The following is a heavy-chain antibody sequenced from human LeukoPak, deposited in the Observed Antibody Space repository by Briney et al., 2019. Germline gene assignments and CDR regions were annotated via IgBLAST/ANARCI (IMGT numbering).Heavy chain of an antibody. D-gene: IGHD6-13*01. CDR3: AQVYSSSWYGSGWFDP. J-gene: IGHJ5*02. CDR1: GGSISSYY. CDR2: IYYSGST. Sequence: PSETLSLTCTVSGGSISSYYWSWIRQPPGKGLEWIGYIYYSGSTNYNPSLKSRVTISVDTSKNQFSLKLSSVTAADTAVYYCAQVYSSSWYGSGWFDPWGQGTLVTVSS. V-gene: IGHV4-59*01.